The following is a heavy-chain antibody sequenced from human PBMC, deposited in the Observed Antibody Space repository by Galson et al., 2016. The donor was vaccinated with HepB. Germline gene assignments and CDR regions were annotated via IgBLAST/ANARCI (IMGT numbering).Heavy chain of an antibody. CDR1: GFTFSNYW. J-gene: IGHJ4*02. CDR3: ARDGSYDLWSGYGAAFDY. Sequence: SLRLSCAASGFTFSNYWMHWVRQGPGKGLVWVSRINSDGSSTSYADSVKGRFTISRDNAKNTLYLQMNRLRVEDTAVYYCARDGSYDLWSGYGAAFDYWGQGTLVTVSS. CDR2: INSDGSST. D-gene: IGHD3-3*01. V-gene: IGHV3-74*01.